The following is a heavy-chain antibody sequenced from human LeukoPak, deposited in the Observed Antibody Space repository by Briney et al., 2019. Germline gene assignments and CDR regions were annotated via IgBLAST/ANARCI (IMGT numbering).Heavy chain of an antibody. V-gene: IGHV3-21*05. Sequence: GSLRLSCAASGFTFSSYSMNWVRQAPGKGLEWISYISSSSSDMFYAGSVKGRFIMSRDNAKKSLFLQMNSLRAEDTAVYYCAREWRYWGQGTLVTVSS. J-gene: IGHJ4*02. CDR2: ISSSSSDM. D-gene: IGHD5-12*01. CDR1: GFTFSSYS. CDR3: AREWRY.